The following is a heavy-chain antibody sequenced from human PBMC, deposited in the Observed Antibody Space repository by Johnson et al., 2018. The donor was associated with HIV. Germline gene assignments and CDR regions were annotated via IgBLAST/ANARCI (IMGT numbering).Heavy chain of an antibody. CDR2: ISSNGGST. Sequence: VQLVESGGGLVQPGGSLRLSCAASGFTFSSYAMHLVRRAPGKGLEYVSAISSNGGSTYYANSVTGRFTISRYNSKNTLYLQMNSLRTEDTAVYYCANEYFDIWGQGTMVTVSS. CDR1: GFTFSSYA. J-gene: IGHJ3*02. CDR3: ANEYFDI. V-gene: IGHV3-64*01. D-gene: IGHD2/OR15-2a*01.